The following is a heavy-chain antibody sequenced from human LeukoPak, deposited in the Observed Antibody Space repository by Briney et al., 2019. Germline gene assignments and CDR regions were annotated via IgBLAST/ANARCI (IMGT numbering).Heavy chain of an antibody. CDR2: INPNSGGT. CDR3: ARDILLWFGELQYYFDY. V-gene: IGHV1-2*02. J-gene: IGHJ4*02. CDR1: GYTFTGYY. Sequence: GASVKVSCKASGYTFTGYYMHWVRQAPGQGLEWMGWINPNSGGTNYAQKFQGRVTMTRDTSISTAYMELSRLRSDDTAVYYCARDILLWFGELQYYFDYWGQGTLVTVSS. D-gene: IGHD3-10*01.